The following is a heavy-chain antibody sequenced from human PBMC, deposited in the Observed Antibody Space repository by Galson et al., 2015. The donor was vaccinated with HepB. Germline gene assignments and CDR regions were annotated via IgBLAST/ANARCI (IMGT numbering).Heavy chain of an antibody. V-gene: IGHV5-51*01. CDR2: IYPDDSDT. CDR3: ARPSAMASYYFDY. Sequence: QSGAEVKKPGDSLKISCTVSGSKFTSKWIGWVRQRPGKGLEWMGIIYPDDSDTRYSPSFQGQVTISADKSVDTTYLQWNTLKTSDTAMYFCARPSAMASYYFDYWGQGTLVTVSS. D-gene: IGHD2-2*01. J-gene: IGHJ4*02. CDR1: GSKFTSKW.